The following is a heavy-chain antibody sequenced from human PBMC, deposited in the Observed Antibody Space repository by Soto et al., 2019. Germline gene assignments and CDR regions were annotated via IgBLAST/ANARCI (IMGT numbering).Heavy chain of an antibody. CDR3: AKGLEGGLFDD. CDR2: ISGSGVTT. D-gene: IGHD3-16*01. CDR1: GFASNNYA. V-gene: IGHV3-23*01. Sequence: EVQLLESGGDWAPPGGSLRLSCAASGFASNNYALSWVRQAPGEGLEWVSGISGSGVTTYYADSVKGRFITSRDNSQSTVYLQMNSLRVDDTAVYFCAKGLEGGLFDDWGQGVPVIVSS. J-gene: IGHJ4*02.